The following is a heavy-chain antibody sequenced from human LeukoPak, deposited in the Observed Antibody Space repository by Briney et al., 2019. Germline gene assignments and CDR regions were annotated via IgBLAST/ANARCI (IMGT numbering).Heavy chain of an antibody. V-gene: IGHV1-2*02. J-gene: IGHJ4*02. D-gene: IGHD3-10*01. CDR2: INPNSGGT. CDR1: GYTFTGYY. CDR3: ARGRDYYGSGSYYTDY. Sequence: ASVKVSCKASGYTFTGYYMHWVRQAPGQGLGWMGWINPNSGGTNYAQTFQGRVTMTRDTSLSTAYMELSRLRSDDTAVYYCARGRDYYGSGSYYTDYWGQGTLVTVSS.